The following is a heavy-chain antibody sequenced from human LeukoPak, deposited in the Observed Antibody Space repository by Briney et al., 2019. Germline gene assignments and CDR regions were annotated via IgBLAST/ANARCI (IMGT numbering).Heavy chain of an antibody. Sequence: GGSLRLSCAASGFTFSSYWVHWVRQVSGKGLVWVSRINSDGSSTMYADSVKGRFTISRDNAKNSLYLQLNSLRVEDTAVYYCASRIVGTPDYFDYWGQGTLVTVSS. V-gene: IGHV3-74*03. CDR1: GFTFSSYW. CDR3: ASRIVGTPDYFDY. CDR2: INSDGSST. D-gene: IGHD1-26*01. J-gene: IGHJ4*02.